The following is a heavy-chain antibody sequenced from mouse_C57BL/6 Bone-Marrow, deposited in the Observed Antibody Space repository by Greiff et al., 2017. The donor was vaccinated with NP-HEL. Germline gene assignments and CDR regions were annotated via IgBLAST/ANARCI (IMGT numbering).Heavy chain of an antibody. CDR3: ILLYAMDY. CDR2: IDPSDSYT. D-gene: IGHD1-1*01. V-gene: IGHV1-69*01. J-gene: IGHJ4*01. Sequence: QVQLQQPGAELVMPGASVKLSCKASGYTFTSYWMHWVKQRPGQGLEWIGEIDPSDSYTNYNQKFKGKSTLTVDKSSSTAYMQLSSLTSEDSAVYYCILLYAMDYWGQGTSVTVSS. CDR1: GYTFTSYW.